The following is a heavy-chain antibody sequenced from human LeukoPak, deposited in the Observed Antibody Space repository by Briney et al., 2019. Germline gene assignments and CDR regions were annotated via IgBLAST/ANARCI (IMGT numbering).Heavy chain of an antibody. CDR3: ARGLIGSVTADWFDP. CDR1: GGSISSGGYS. CDR2: IYHSGST. V-gene: IGHV4-30-2*01. J-gene: IGHJ5*02. Sequence: SETLSLTCAVSGGSISSGGYSWSWIRQPPGTGLEWLGYIYHSGSTYYNPSLKSRVTISVDRSKNQFSLKLSSVTAADTAVYYCARGLIGSVTADWFDPWGQGTLVTVSS. D-gene: IGHD4-17*01.